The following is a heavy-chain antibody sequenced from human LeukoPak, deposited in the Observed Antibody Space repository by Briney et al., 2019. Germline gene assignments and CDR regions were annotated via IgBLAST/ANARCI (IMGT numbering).Heavy chain of an antibody. Sequence: QAGGSLRLSCAASGFTFSSYWMSWVRQAPGKGLEWVANIKQDGSEKYYVDSVKGRFTISRDNAKNSLYLQMNSLRAEDTALYYCVKHSAPVLAAARFDYWGQGNLVTVSS. D-gene: IGHD2-2*01. V-gene: IGHV3-7*03. CDR2: IKQDGSEK. J-gene: IGHJ4*02. CDR3: VKHSAPVLAAARFDY. CDR1: GFTFSSYW.